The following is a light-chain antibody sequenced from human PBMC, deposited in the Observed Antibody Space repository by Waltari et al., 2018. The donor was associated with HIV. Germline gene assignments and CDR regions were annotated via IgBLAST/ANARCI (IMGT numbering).Light chain of an antibody. Sequence: YEVTQARSVSVTLGQTAKITCGGNYIGTKSVHWYQQRPGQAPTLVIFAGSGRPSGVPDRFSGSSSGNLATLSINRVQSGDEADYYCQVWDSGAVIFGGGTKLTV. V-gene: IGLV3-9*01. CDR1: YIGTKS. CDR3: QVWDSGAVI. J-gene: IGLJ2*01. CDR2: AGS.